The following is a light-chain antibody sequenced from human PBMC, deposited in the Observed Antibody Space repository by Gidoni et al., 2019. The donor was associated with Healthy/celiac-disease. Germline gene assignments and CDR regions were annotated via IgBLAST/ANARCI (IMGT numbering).Light chain of an antibody. V-gene: IGKV3-20*01. CDR2: GAS. Sequence: EIVLTQSPGTLSLSPGERATLSCRASQSVSSSYLAWCQQKPGQAPRLLIYGASSRATGIPDRFSGSGSGTDFTLTISRLDPEDFAVYYCQQYGSSPMYTFGQGTKLEIK. CDR3: QQYGSSPMYT. CDR1: QSVSSSY. J-gene: IGKJ2*01.